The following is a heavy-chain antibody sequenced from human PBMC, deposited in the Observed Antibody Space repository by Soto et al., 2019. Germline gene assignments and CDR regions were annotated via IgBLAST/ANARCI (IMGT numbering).Heavy chain of an antibody. Sequence: QVQLVESGGGLVQPGRSLRLSCAASGFTFSSYGMHWVRQARGTGLEWVAVIWYDGSNKYYADSVKGQFTIPSDNSKNTLYLQMNSLRAEATAVYYCAREYYEFWSDASPDNWFDPCAKGTPVVFCS. D-gene: IGHD3-3*01. V-gene: IGHV3-33*01. CDR1: GFTFSSYG. CDR3: AREYYEFWSDASPDNWFDP. CDR2: IWYDGSNK. J-gene: IGHJ5*02.